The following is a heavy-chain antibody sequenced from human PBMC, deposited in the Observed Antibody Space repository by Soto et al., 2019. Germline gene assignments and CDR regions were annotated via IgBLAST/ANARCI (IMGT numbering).Heavy chain of an antibody. D-gene: IGHD4-17*01. CDR3: ARLPYSDYNAQLF. CDR2: IIPIFGTA. Sequence: QVQLVQSGAEVKKPGSSVKVSCKASGGTFSSYAISWVRQAPGQGLEWMGGIIPIFGTANYAQKFQGRVTVPADDSLRTTHLELSSLRCEYTSVYYCARLPYSDYNAQLFWAQGTLV. V-gene: IGHV1-69*01. J-gene: IGHJ4*02. CDR1: GGTFSSYA.